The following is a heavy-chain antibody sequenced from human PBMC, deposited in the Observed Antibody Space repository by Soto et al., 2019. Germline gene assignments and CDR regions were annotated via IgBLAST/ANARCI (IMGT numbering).Heavy chain of an antibody. Sequence: LRLSCAASGFTFSSYSMNWVRQAPGKGLEWVSSISSSSSYIYYADSVKGRFTISRDNAKNSLYLQMNSLRAEDTAVYYCARGGDYYDSSGYYYVTPGAFDIWGQGTMVTVSS. CDR2: ISSSSSYI. J-gene: IGHJ3*02. CDR3: ARGGDYYDSSGYYYVTPGAFDI. CDR1: GFTFSSYS. D-gene: IGHD3-22*01. V-gene: IGHV3-21*01.